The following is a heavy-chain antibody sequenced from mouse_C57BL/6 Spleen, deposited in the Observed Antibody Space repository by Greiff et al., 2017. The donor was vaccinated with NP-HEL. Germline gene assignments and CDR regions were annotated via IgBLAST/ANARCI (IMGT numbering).Heavy chain of an antibody. V-gene: IGHV1-80*01. CDR2: IYPGDGDT. D-gene: IGHD1-1*01. CDR1: GYAFSSYW. Sequence: VQLQESGAELVKPGASVKISCKASGYAFSSYWMNWVKQRPGKGLEWIGQIYPGDGDTNYNGKFKGKATLTADKSSSTAYMQLSRLTSEDSAVYVCAVGEDYYGSSSYYFDYWGQGTTLTVSS. CDR3: AVGEDYYGSSSYYFDY. J-gene: IGHJ2*01.